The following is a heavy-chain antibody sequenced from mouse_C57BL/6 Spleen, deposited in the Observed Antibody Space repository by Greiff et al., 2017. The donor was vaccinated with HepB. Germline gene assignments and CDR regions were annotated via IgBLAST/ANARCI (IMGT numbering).Heavy chain of an antibody. D-gene: IGHD2-10*01. CDR2: IDPSDSYT. V-gene: IGHV1-50*01. Sequence: VQLQQSGAELVKPGASVKLSCKASGYTFTSYWMQWVKQRPGQGLEWIGEIDPSDSYTNYNQKFKGKATLTVDTSSSTAYMQLSSLTSEDSAVYYCARWRVPPYSYFDYWGQGTTLTVSS. CDR1: GYTFTSYW. CDR3: ARWRVPPYSYFDY. J-gene: IGHJ2*01.